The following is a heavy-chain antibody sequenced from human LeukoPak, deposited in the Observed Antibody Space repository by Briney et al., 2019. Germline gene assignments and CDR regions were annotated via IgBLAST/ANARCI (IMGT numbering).Heavy chain of an antibody. V-gene: IGHV4-39*01. D-gene: IGHD1-14*01. Sequence: SETLSLTCSVSGDSISSRSDFWGWIRQPPGKGLEWIGSVYYSGSTYYSPSLKSRVTVSVDTSKNQFSLKLSSVTAADTAVYYCARENNHLTWFDPWSQGTLVTVSS. CDR3: ARENNHLTWFDP. CDR2: VYYSGST. CDR1: GDSISSRSDF. J-gene: IGHJ5*02.